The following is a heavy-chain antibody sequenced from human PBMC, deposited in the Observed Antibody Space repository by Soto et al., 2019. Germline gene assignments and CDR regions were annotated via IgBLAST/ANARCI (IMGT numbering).Heavy chain of an antibody. CDR3: ARVVVWCVFDM. J-gene: IGHJ3*02. Sequence: EVQLVESGGGLVQPGGSLRLSCAASGLIFGNTWMTWVRQAPAKGLEWVATIKPDGTEEYYVDSVKGRFTISRDNAKNSLYLHLNSLRAEDTALYYCARVVVWCVFDMWGQGTMVTVSS. CDR1: GLIFGNTW. CDR2: IKPDGTEE. D-gene: IGHD2-8*01. V-gene: IGHV3-7*01.